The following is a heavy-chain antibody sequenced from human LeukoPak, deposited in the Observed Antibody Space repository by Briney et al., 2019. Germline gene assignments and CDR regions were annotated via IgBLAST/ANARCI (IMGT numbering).Heavy chain of an antibody. CDR2: ISSSSSTI. CDR1: GFTFSSYS. J-gene: IGHJ5*02. D-gene: IGHD3-22*01. CDR3: ARDSPLYYYDSSGYWNWFDP. Sequence: GSLRLSCAASGFTFSSYSMNWVRQAPGKGLEWVSYISSSSSTIYYADSVKGRFTISRDNAKNSLYLQMNSLRDEDTAVYYCARDSPLYYYDSSGYWNWFDPWGQGTLVTVSS. V-gene: IGHV3-48*02.